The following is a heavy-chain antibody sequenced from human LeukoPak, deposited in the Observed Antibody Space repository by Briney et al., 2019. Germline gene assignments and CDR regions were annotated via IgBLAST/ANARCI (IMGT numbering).Heavy chain of an antibody. CDR3: ARAWACNYGWGSYRPRGYYFDY. CDR1: GYSISSGYY. Sequence: SETLSLTCAVSGYSISSGYYWGWIRQPPGKGLEWIGSIYHSGSTYYNPSLKSRVTISVDTSKNQFSLKLSSVTAADTAVYYCARAWACNYGWGSYRPRGYYFDYWGQGTLVTVSS. CDR2: IYHSGST. D-gene: IGHD3-16*02. V-gene: IGHV4-38-2*01. J-gene: IGHJ4*02.